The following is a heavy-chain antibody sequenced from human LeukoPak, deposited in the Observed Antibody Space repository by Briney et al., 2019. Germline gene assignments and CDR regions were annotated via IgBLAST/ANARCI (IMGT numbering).Heavy chain of an antibody. CDR2: ISSNGGST. CDR1: GFTFSSYA. Sequence: GGSLRLSCAASGFTFSSYAMHWVRQAPGKGLEYVSGISSNGGSTNYANSVKGRFTISRDNSKNTLYLQMGSLRVEDMAVYYCAGDLRGSNAYWGQGTLVTVSS. V-gene: IGHV3-64*01. J-gene: IGHJ4*02. D-gene: IGHD1-26*01. CDR3: AGDLRGSNAY.